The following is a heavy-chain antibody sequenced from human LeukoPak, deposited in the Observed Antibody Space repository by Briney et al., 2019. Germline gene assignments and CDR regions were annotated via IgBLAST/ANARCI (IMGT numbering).Heavy chain of an antibody. CDR2: ISDGAATT. Sequence: PGGSLRLSCASSEVTFSTYRMSWVRQAPGKGLEWVSLISDGAATTYYADSVKGRFTISRDNSKNTLYLQMISLRAEDTAVYYCTRKPEPRGAPKCDCHFDYWGQGTLVTVSS. CDR1: EVTFSTYR. CDR3: TRKPEPRGAPKCDCHFDY. V-gene: IGHV3-23*01. D-gene: IGHD2-21*02. J-gene: IGHJ4*02.